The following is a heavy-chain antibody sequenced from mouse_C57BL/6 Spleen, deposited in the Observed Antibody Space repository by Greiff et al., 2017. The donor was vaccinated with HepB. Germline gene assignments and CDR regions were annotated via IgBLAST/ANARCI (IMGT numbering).Heavy chain of an antibody. V-gene: IGHV1-47*01. CDR1: GFTFTTYP. CDR3: ARRNIDGGQAGDDYAMDY. J-gene: IGHJ4*01. D-gene: IGHD2-13*01. CDR2: FRPYNDDT. Sequence: QVQLEESGADLVKPGASLKISCTASGFTFTTYPISWIRQNPGKSLEWIAYFRPYNDDTKYTEKFKGQATLTVEKSSSTIYLELSRLTSDDSAVYYCARRNIDGGQAGDDYAMDYWGQGTSVTVSS.